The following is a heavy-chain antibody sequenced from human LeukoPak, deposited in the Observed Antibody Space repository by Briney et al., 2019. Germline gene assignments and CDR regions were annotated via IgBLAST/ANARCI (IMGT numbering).Heavy chain of an antibody. Sequence: GGSLRLSCAASGFTFSSSAMSWVRQVPGKGLEWVSGISASGGSTNYADSVKGRFTISRDDSRSTLCLQMNSLRGDDTAVYYCAKDVGKWESLHFFDYWGQGTLVIVSS. CDR2: ISASGGST. D-gene: IGHD1-26*01. CDR1: GFTFSSSA. V-gene: IGHV3-23*01. J-gene: IGHJ4*02. CDR3: AKDVGKWESLHFFDY.